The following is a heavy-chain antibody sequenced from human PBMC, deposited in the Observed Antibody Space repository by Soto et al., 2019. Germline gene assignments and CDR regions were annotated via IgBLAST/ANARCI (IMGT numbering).Heavy chain of an antibody. Sequence: GGSLRLSCAASGFTFDDYAMHWVRQAPGKGLEWVSGISWNSGSIGYADSVKGRFTISRDNAKNSLYLQMNSLRAEDTALYYCAKDMGQWLVEPFDYWGQGTLVTVSS. CDR3: AKDMGQWLVEPFDY. CDR2: ISWNSGSI. D-gene: IGHD6-19*01. J-gene: IGHJ4*02. CDR1: GFTFDDYA. V-gene: IGHV3-9*01.